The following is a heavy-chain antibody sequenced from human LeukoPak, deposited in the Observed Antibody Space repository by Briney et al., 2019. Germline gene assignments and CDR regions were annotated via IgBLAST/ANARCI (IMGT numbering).Heavy chain of an antibody. J-gene: IGHJ4*02. V-gene: IGHV4-38-2*02. CDR1: GYSISSGYY. CDR3: ARDVGGELLPTYYFVY. D-gene: IGHD1-26*01. CDR2: IYYSGST. Sequence: SETLSLTCTVSGYSISSGYYWGWIRQPPGKGLEWIGSIYYSGSTYYNASLKSRVTISLDTSKNQFSLRLSSVTAADTAVYYCARDVGGELLPTYYFVYWGQGTLVTVSS.